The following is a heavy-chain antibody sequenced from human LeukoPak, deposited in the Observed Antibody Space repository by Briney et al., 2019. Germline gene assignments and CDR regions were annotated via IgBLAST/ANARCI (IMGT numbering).Heavy chain of an antibody. V-gene: IGHV3-53*01. CDR2: IYSGGST. Sequence: GGSLRLSCAASGFTVSSNYMNWVRQAPGKGLEWVSLIYSGGSTYYAGSVMGRFTISRDNSKSTLYPQMNSLRAEDTAVYYCARGDNSLFDYWGQGTLVTVSS. J-gene: IGHJ4*02. CDR3: ARGDNSLFDY. D-gene: IGHD4-23*01. CDR1: GFTVSSNY.